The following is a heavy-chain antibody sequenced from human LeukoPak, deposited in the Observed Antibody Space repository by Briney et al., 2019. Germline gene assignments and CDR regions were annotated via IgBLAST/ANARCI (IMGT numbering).Heavy chain of an antibody. CDR3: ARDRLRWPKIDY. J-gene: IGHJ4*02. CDR2: IYYSVTT. Sequence: GSLRLSCAASGFTFSTYWMNWFRQPPGKGLEWIGSIYYSVTTYYNPSLKSRVTISVDTSKNQFSLKLNSVTAADTAVYYCARDRLRWPKIDYWGQGTLVTVSS. V-gene: IGHV4-39*07. CDR1: GFTFSTYW. D-gene: IGHD4-23*01.